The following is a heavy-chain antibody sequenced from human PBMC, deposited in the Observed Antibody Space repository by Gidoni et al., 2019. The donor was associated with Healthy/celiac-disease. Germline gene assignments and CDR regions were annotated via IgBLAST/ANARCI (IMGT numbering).Heavy chain of an antibody. CDR3: AKDNHYDSSGYFGN. V-gene: IGHV3-9*01. J-gene: IGHJ4*02. CDR1: GFTFDDYA. Sequence: EVQLVESGGGLVQPGRSLRLSCAASGFTFDDYAMHWVRQAPGKGLEWVSGISWNSGSIGYADSVKGRFTISRDNAKNSLYLQMNSLRAEDTALYYCAKDNHYDSSGYFGNWGQGTLVTVSS. CDR2: ISWNSGSI. D-gene: IGHD3-22*01.